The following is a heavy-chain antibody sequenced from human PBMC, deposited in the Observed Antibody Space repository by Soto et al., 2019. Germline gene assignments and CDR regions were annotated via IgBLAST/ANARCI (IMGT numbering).Heavy chain of an antibody. V-gene: IGHV3-74*01. CDR2: TDTDGSDT. D-gene: IGHD6-19*01. CDR3: TRDSGWSLFDY. Sequence: GGSLRLSCAASGFTFSTYWMYWVRQVPGKGLVWVSRTDTDGSDTSYADSVKGRFTISRDNAKNTLYLQMNSLRAEDTAVYYCTRDSGWSLFDYWGQGTLVTVSS. CDR1: GFTFSTYW. J-gene: IGHJ4*02.